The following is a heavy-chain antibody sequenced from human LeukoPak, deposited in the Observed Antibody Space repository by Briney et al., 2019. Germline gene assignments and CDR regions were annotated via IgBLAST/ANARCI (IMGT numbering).Heavy chain of an antibody. CDR2: ISSSGSTI. D-gene: IGHD6-19*01. CDR1: GFTFSDYY. CDR3: ARAPYDSSGWFSVYYFDY. Sequence: GGSLRLSCAASGFTFSDYYMSWIRQAPGKGLEWVSYISSSGSTIYYADSVKGRFTISRDNAKNSLYLQMNSLRAEDTAVYYCARAPYDSSGWFSVYYFDYWGQGTLVTVSS. J-gene: IGHJ4*02. V-gene: IGHV3-11*04.